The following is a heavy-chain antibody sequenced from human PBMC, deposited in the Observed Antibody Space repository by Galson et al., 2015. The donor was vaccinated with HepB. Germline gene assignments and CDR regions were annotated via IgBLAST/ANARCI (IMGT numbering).Heavy chain of an antibody. CDR2: IIPIFGTA. D-gene: IGHD3-10*01. V-gene: IGHV1-69*13. CDR3: ARGPSYYGSGSYYLFDY. CDR1: GGTFSSYA. Sequence: SVKASCKASGGTFSSYAISWVRQAPGQGLEWMGGIIPIFGTANYAQKFQGRVTITADESTSTAYMELSSLRSEDTAVYYCARGPSYYGSGSYYLFDYWGQGTLVTVSS. J-gene: IGHJ4*02.